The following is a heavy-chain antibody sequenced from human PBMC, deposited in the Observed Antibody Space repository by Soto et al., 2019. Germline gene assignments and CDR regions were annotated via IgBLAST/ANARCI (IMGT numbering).Heavy chain of an antibody. J-gene: IGHJ3*02. Sequence: QVQLVESGGGVVQPGRSLRLSCAASGFTFSSYGMHWVRQAPGKGLEWVAVISYDGSNKYYADSVKGRFTISRDNSKNTLYLQMNSLRAEDMAVYYCAKAGPDDAFDIWGQGTMVTVSS. V-gene: IGHV3-30*18. CDR3: AKAGPDDAFDI. CDR2: ISYDGSNK. CDR1: GFTFSSYG.